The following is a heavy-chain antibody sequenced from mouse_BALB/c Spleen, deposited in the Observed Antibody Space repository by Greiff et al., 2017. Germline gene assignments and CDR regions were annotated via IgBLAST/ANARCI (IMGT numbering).Heavy chain of an antibody. CDR1: GFTFSSYT. V-gene: IGHV5-12-2*01. D-gene: IGHD2-3*01. Sequence: EVMLVESGGGLVQPGGSLKLSCAASGFTFSSYTMSWVRQTPEKRLEWVAYISNGGGSTYYPDTVKGRFTISRDNAKNTLYLQMSSLKSEDTAMYYCARHGLLLRMDYWGQGTSVTVSS. CDR3: ARHGLLLRMDY. CDR2: ISNGGGST. J-gene: IGHJ4*01.